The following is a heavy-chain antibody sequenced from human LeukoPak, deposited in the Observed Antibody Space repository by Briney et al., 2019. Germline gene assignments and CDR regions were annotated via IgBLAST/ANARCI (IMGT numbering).Heavy chain of an antibody. CDR2: IIPIFGTA. CDR1: GGTFSIYA. J-gene: IGHJ4*02. V-gene: IGHV1-69*13. Sequence: SVTVSCTASGGTFSIYAISWVRQAPGQGLEWMGGIIPIFGTANYAQKFQGRVTITADESTSTAYMELSSLRSEDTAVYYCAGGIAAAGTGNDYWGQGTLVTVSS. CDR3: AGGIAAAGTGNDY. D-gene: IGHD6-13*01.